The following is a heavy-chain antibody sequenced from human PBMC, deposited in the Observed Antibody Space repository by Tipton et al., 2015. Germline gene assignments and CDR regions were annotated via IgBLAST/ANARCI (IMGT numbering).Heavy chain of an antibody. D-gene: IGHD3-22*01. V-gene: IGHV4-59*13. J-gene: IGHJ2*01. CDR3: ARGAYYYDSRGYYHFWYFDL. Sequence: PGLVKPSETLSLTCTISGGSIGDYYWNWIRQPPEKGLEWIGYIYYGGSTKYNASLKSRVTISLDTPKNQFSLKLTSVTAADTAVYYCARGAYYYDSRGYYHFWYFDLWGRGTLV. CDR1: GGSIGDYY. CDR2: IYYGGST.